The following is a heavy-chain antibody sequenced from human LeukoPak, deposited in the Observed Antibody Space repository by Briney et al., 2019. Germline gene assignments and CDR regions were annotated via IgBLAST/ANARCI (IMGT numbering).Heavy chain of an antibody. D-gene: IGHD6-13*01. J-gene: IGHJ4*02. Sequence: RESGPALVKPTQTLTLTCTFSGFSHSTSGTCVIWIRQPPGNALEWLARIDWDDDKYYSTSLRTRVSISKDTSKEQVVLTLTNMDPGDTATYYCARLIAASSYFDYWGQGMLVIVSS. CDR3: ARLIAASSYFDY. CDR1: GFSHSTSGTC. V-gene: IGHV2-70*11. CDR2: IDWDDDK.